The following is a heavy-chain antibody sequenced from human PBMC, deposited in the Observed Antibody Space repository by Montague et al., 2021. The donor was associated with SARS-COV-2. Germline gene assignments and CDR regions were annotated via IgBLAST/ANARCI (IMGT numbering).Heavy chain of an antibody. J-gene: IGHJ4*02. D-gene: IGHD6-19*01. CDR1: GDSVSSRKW. CDR3: PRGLTVAGTDY. V-gene: IGHV4-4*02. Sequence: SETLSLTCALSGDSVSSRKWWAWVRQSPMKGLEWIGEVSRTGITTFNPSLKSRVTISLDVSKNLFSLNLPSVTAADTAIYYCPRGLTVAGTDYWGQGSLVTVSS. CDR2: VSRTGIT.